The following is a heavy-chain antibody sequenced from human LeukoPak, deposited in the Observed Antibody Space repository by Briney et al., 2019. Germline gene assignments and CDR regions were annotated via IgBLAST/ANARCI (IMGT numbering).Heavy chain of an antibody. D-gene: IGHD3-9*01. Sequence: ASVKVSCKVSGYTLTELSMHGVRQAPGKGLEWMGGFDPEDGETIYAQKFQGRVTMTEDTSTDTAYMELSSLRSEDTAVYYCATDRGYDILTGYYYWGQGNLVTVSS. CDR3: ATDRGYDILTGYYY. V-gene: IGHV1-24*01. CDR2: FDPEDGET. CDR1: GYTLTELS. J-gene: IGHJ4*02.